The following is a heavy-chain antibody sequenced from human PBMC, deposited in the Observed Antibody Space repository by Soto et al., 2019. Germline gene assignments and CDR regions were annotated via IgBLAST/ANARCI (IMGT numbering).Heavy chain of an antibody. CDR2: ITRSGNT. CDR3: ACSYYDFWSGYYSVGYFDY. D-gene: IGHD3-3*01. CDR1: GGSFSGYY. V-gene: IGHV4-34*01. Sequence: PSESLSLTCAVYGGSFSGYYWSWIRQPPGKGLEWVGEITRSGNTNYNPSLKSRVTISVDTSKNQFSLKLSSVTAADTAVYYCACSYYDFWSGYYSVGYFDYWAQGTPVTVSS. J-gene: IGHJ4*02.